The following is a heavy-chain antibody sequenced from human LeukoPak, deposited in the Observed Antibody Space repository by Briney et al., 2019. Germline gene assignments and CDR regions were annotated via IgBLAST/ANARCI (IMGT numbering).Heavy chain of an antibody. Sequence: GGSLRLSCAASGFTFSSYEMNWVRQAPGKGLEWVAFIRYDGSNKYYADSVKGRFTISRDNSKNTLYLQMNSLRAEDTAVYYCAKVGKTENYYGSGRFSYYYYMDVWGKGTTVTISS. CDR1: GFTFSSYE. CDR3: AKVGKTENYYGSGRFSYYYYMDV. V-gene: IGHV3-30*02. D-gene: IGHD3-10*01. CDR2: IRYDGSNK. J-gene: IGHJ6*03.